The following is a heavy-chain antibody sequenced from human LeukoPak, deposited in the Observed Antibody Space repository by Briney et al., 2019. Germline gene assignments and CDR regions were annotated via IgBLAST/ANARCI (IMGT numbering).Heavy chain of an antibody. Sequence: SSGTLSLTCTVSGGSISSSSYYWGWIRQPPGKGLEWIGSIYYSGSTYYNPSLKSRVTISVDTSKNQFSLKLTSVTAADTAVYYCARGRTYYYDTSGYYPSIYYGMDVWGQGTTVIVSS. J-gene: IGHJ6*02. V-gene: IGHV4-39*07. CDR1: GGSISSSSYY. D-gene: IGHD3-22*01. CDR2: IYYSGST. CDR3: ARGRTYYYDTSGYYPSIYYGMDV.